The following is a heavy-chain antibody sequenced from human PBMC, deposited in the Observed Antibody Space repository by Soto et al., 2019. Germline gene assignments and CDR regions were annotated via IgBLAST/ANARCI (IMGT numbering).Heavy chain of an antibody. Sequence: GGSLRLSCSASGFTFSSYAMHWVRQAPGKGLEYVSAISSNGGSTYYADSVKGRFTISRDNSKNTLYLQMSSLRAEDTAVYYYYNASTNYMYAFLSRDTISVYPSMSSDSLKRNTVSIRNRALHYWSGRCILEAETPGPYYYGYYVVGRGKVTRVTVCS. CDR1: GFTFSSYA. V-gene: IGHV3-64D*08. J-gene: IGHJ6*03. D-gene: IGHD2-8*01. CDR2: ISSNGGST. CDR3: YNASTNYMYAFLSRDTISVYPSMSSDSLKRNTVSIRNRALHYWSGRCILEAETPGPYYYGYYVVG.